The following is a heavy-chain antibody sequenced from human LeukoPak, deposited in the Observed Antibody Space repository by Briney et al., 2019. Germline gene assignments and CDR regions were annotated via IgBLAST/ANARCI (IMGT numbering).Heavy chain of an antibody. CDR1: GGSISSYY. CDR3: ARGGSWPVKYDY. D-gene: IGHD6-13*01. V-gene: IGHV4-34*01. J-gene: IGHJ4*02. Sequence: SETLSLTCTVSGGSISSYYWSWIRQPPGKGLEWIAEINYSGSTHYSPSLKSRVTISADTSKNQFSLIVNSVTAADTAVYYCARGGSWPVKYDYWGQGILVTVS. CDR2: INYSGST.